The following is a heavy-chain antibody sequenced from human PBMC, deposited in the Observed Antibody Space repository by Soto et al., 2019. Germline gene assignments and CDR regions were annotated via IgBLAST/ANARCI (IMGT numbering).Heavy chain of an antibody. CDR1: GYTFTSYG. CDR2: ISAYNGNT. V-gene: IGHV1-18*01. Sequence: VASVKVSCKASGYTFTSYGISWVRQAPGQGLEWMGWISAYNGNTNYAQKLQGRVTMTTDTSTSTAYMELRSLRSDDTAVYYCARDLGVKCELGGDYYYVMDVWGQGTTVTVSS. CDR3: ARDLGVKCELGGDYYYVMDV. D-gene: IGHD1-26*01. J-gene: IGHJ6*02.